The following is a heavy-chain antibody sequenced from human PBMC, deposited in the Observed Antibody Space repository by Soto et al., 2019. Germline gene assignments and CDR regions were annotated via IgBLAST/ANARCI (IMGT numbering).Heavy chain of an antibody. CDR3: ARQTGDRDYYYGVDV. CDR2: IYLGDSDT. D-gene: IGHD7-27*01. V-gene: IGHV5-51*01. Sequence: GESLKISCKGSGYSFTSYWIGWVRQMPGKGLEWMGVIYLGDSDTRYSPSFQGQVTISADKSISTAYLQWSSLKASDTAIYYCARQTGDRDYYYGVDVWGQGTTVTVSS. CDR1: GYSFTSYW. J-gene: IGHJ6*02.